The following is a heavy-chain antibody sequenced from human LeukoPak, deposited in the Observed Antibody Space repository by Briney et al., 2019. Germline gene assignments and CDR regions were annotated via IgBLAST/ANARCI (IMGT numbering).Heavy chain of an antibody. Sequence: GGSLRLSCAASGFSFSTYSMNWVRQAPGKGLEWISHISSTGVSKYYADSVKGRFTISRDNAKNSLYLQMNSLRAEDTAVYYCARGRFGELPFDYWGQGTLVTVSS. CDR2: ISSTGVSK. J-gene: IGHJ4*02. V-gene: IGHV3-48*04. D-gene: IGHD3-10*01. CDR3: ARGRFGELPFDY. CDR1: GFSFSTYS.